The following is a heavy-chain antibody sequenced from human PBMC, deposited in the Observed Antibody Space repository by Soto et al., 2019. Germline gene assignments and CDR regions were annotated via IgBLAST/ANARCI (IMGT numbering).Heavy chain of an antibody. CDR3: ARPLYGDNVDY. CDR1: GYTFTSYD. Sequence: QVQLVQSGAEVKKPGASVKVSCKASGYTFTSYDINWVRQATGQGLEWMGWMNPNSGNTGNAQKFQGRVPMTRNTSRSTAYMELGSLRSEDTAVYSCARPLYGDNVDYWGQGTLVTVSS. V-gene: IGHV1-8*01. J-gene: IGHJ4*02. D-gene: IGHD4-17*01. CDR2: MNPNSGNT.